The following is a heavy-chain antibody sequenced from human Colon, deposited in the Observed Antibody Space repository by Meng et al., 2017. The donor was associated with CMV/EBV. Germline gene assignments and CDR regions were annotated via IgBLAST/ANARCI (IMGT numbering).Heavy chain of an antibody. Sequence: KASGYPFTGYYLHWLRQAPGQGLEWMGWINPNSGGTNYAQKFQGRVTMTRDTSISTAYMELSRLRSDDTAVYYCARDRTTVTMGWFDPWGQGTLVTVSS. D-gene: IGHD4-11*01. V-gene: IGHV1-2*02. J-gene: IGHJ5*02. CDR1: GYPFTGYY. CDR3: ARDRTTVTMGWFDP. CDR2: INPNSGGT.